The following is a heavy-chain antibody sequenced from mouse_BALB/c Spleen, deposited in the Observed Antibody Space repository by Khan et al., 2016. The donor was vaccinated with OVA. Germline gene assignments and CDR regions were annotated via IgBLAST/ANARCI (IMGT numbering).Heavy chain of an antibody. D-gene: IGHD1-1*01. CDR3: ATSYFCGYYFDY. J-gene: IGHJ2*01. CDR1: GFTFSSYG. V-gene: IGHV5-17*02. Sequence: EVQRVESGGGLVQPGGSRKLSCAASGFTFSSYGMHWVRQAPERGLEWVAYISGDSNTIYYADTVKGRFTISRDNPRNTLFLKMNSLMSEATAMYYCATSYFCGYYFDYWGPGTTLTVSS. CDR2: ISGDSNTI.